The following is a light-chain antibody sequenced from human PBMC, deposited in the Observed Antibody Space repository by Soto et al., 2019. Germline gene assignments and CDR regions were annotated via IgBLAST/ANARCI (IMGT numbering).Light chain of an antibody. J-gene: IGLJ2*01. V-gene: IGLV1-40*01. CDR1: SSNIGAGYD. Sequence: QSVLTQPPSVSGAPGQRVSISCTGSSSNIGAGYDVHWYQQLPGTAPKLLIYGNSNRPSGVPDRFSGSKSGTSASLAITGRQAEDEADYYSQSYYSSQSVVFGGGTKLTVL. CDR3: QSYYSSQSVV. CDR2: GNS.